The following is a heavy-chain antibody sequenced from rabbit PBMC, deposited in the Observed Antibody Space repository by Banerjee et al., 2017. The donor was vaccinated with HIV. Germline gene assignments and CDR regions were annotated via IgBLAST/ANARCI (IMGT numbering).Heavy chain of an antibody. CDR3: ARGSATMTMVITGYYLNL. CDR1: GFSFSSSFY. J-gene: IGHJ4*01. Sequence: QSLEESGGDLVKPGASLTLTCTASGFSFSSSFYMCWVRQAPGKGLECIACIYTGSSGSTWYASWAKGRFTISKTSSTTVTLQMTSLTAADTATYFCARGSATMTMVITGYYLNLWGPGTLVTVS. V-gene: IGHV1S40*01. D-gene: IGHD2-1*01. CDR2: IYTGSSGST.